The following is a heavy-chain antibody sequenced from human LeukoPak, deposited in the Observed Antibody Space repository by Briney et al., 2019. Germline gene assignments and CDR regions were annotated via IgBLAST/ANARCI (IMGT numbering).Heavy chain of an antibody. V-gene: IGHV3-74*01. CDR3: ARSKEEPYSYTLAP. D-gene: IGHD2-21*01. Sequence: GGSLTLSCPAPGFTFSSNMMPWVRHAQGKGLVWVSRLNRGGDTTTYADSVKGRFTISRDNAKNTLYLQMNSLRVEDTAVYYCARSKEEPYSYTLAPWGQGILVTVSS. CDR1: GFTFSSNM. CDR2: LNRGGDTT. J-gene: IGHJ5*02.